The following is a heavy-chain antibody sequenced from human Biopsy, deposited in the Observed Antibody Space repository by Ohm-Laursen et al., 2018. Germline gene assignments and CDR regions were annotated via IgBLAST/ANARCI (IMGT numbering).Heavy chain of an antibody. D-gene: IGHD6-19*01. CDR3: TKERRGWYSER. Sequence: SLRLSCVASGFTFSDYAMHWVRQAPGKGLEWVAIITHDGSKTYYADSVEGRFTISRDQFKSTVYLQLNSLRTEDTAIYYCTKERRGWYSERWGQGTLVTVSS. CDR1: GFTFSDYA. V-gene: IGHV3-30*18. CDR2: ITHDGSKT. J-gene: IGHJ4*02.